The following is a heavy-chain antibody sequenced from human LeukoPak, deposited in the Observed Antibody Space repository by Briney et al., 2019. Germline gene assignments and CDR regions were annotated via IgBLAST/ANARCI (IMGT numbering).Heavy chain of an antibody. V-gene: IGHV3-30-3*01. J-gene: IGHJ4*02. D-gene: IGHD6-19*01. CDR2: ISYDGSNK. CDR3: ARGPSIAVAGTPAY. Sequence: GGSLRLSCAASGFTFSSYAMHWVRQAPGKGLEWVAVISYDGSNKYYADSVKGRFTISRDNSKNTLYLQMNSLRAEDTAVYHCARGPSIAVAGTPAYWGQGTLVTVSS. CDR1: GFTFSSYA.